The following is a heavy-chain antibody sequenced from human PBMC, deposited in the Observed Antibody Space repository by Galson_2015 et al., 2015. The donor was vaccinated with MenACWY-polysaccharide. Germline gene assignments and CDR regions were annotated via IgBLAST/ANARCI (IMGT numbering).Heavy chain of an antibody. Sequence: SLRLSCAASGFTFDAYAMHWARQAPGKGLEWVSTIGGSGSNTHYADSVKGRFTISRDNSKNTLSLQMNSLRAEDTAVYYCARVRYSTGKYQFDYWGQGTLVAVSS. CDR2: IGGSGSNT. CDR1: GFTFDAYA. D-gene: IGHD2-2*01. J-gene: IGHJ4*02. CDR3: ARVRYSTGKYQFDY. V-gene: IGHV3-23*01.